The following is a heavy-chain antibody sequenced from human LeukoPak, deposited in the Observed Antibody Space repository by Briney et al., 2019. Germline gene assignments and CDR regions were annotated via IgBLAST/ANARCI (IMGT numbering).Heavy chain of an antibody. CDR3: ARTSTAYNYFDY. J-gene: IGHJ4*02. CDR1: GYTFTSYG. V-gene: IGHV1-18*01. CDR2: ISAYNGNT. D-gene: IGHD1-14*01. Sequence: ASVKVSCKASGYTFTSYGVSWVRQAPGQGLEWMGWISAYNGNTNYAQKLQGRVTMTTDTSTSTAYMELRSLRSDDTAVYYCARTSTAYNYFDYWGQGTLVTVSS.